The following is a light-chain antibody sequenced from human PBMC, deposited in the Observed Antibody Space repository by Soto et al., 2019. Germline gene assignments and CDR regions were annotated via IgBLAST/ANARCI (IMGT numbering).Light chain of an antibody. J-gene: IGKJ1*01. CDR2: DAS. CDR1: QSVSSY. Sequence: EIVLTQSPATLSLSPGERATLSCRASQSVSSYLAWYQQKPGQAPRLLIYDASNRATGIPARFSGSGSGTDFTLTISGLEPEDCAVYYCQQRSNWPPTFGQGTKVEIK. V-gene: IGKV3-11*01. CDR3: QQRSNWPPT.